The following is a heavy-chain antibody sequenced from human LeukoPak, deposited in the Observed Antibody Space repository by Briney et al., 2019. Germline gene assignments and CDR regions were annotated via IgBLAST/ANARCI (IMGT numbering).Heavy chain of an antibody. D-gene: IGHD2-15*01. J-gene: IGHJ5*02. CDR1: GYTFTSYG. Sequence: ASVKVSCKASGYTFTSYGISWVRQAPGQGLEWMGWIGAYNGNTNYAQKLQGRVTMTTDTSTSTAYMELRSLRSDDTAVYYCARFLGYCSGGSCLNWFDPWGQGTLVTVSS. CDR3: ARFLGYCSGGSCLNWFDP. CDR2: IGAYNGNT. V-gene: IGHV1-18*01.